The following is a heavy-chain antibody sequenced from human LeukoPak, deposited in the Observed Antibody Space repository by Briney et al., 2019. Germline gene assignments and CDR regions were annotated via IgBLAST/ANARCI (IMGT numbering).Heavy chain of an antibody. CDR3: AKEHYSSGWYGEVGFGY. D-gene: IGHD6-19*01. CDR1: GFTFSSYA. V-gene: IGHV3-23*01. Sequence: LPGGSLRLSCAASGFTFSSYAMTWVRQPPGKGLEWVSGISSSGGRTYYADSAKGRFTISRDNSKNTVYLQVNSLRAEDTAVYYCAKEHYSSGWYGEVGFGYWGQGTLVNVAS. CDR2: ISSSGGRT. J-gene: IGHJ4*02.